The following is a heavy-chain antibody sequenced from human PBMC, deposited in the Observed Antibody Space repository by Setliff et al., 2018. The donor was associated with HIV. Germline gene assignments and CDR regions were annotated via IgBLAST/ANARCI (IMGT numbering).Heavy chain of an antibody. CDR3: AAMYSNYGRYYYYYMDV. D-gene: IGHD4-4*01. V-gene: IGHV4-31*03. CDR1: GGSINSGGYY. CDR2: IYYSGST. Sequence: SETLSLTCTVSGGSINSGGYYWSWIRQHPGKGLEWIGYIYYSGSTHYNPSLKSRVTMSVDTSKNQFSLRLSSVTAADSAVYYCAAMYSNYGRYYYYYMDVWGKGATVTVSS. J-gene: IGHJ6*03.